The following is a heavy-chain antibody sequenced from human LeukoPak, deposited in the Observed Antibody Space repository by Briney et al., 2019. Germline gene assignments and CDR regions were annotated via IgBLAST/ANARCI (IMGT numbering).Heavy chain of an antibody. J-gene: IGHJ4*02. CDR3: AKEGGLLRYFDWLLPLDY. D-gene: IGHD3-9*01. CDR1: GFTFDDYA. V-gene: IGHV3-43*02. CDR2: ISGDGGST. Sequence: GGSLRLSCAASGFTFDDYAMHWVRQAPGKGLEWVSLISGDGGSTYYADSVKGRFTISRDNSKNSLYLQMNSLRTEDTALYYCAKEGGLLRYFDWLLPLDYWGQGTLVTVSS.